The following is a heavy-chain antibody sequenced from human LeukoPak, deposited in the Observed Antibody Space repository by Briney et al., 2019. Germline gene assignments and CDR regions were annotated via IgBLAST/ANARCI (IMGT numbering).Heavy chain of an antibody. Sequence: PGGSLRLSCAASGFTFSSYAMSWIRQAPGKGLEWVSSISGSGGTTYYADSVKGRFTISRDNSKNTLYLQMSSLIAEDTAVYYCAKEPREYCSSTSCPNWIDPWGQGTLVTVSS. CDR1: GFTFSSYA. CDR2: ISGSGGTT. J-gene: IGHJ5*02. CDR3: AKEPREYCSSTSCPNWIDP. V-gene: IGHV3-23*01. D-gene: IGHD2-2*01.